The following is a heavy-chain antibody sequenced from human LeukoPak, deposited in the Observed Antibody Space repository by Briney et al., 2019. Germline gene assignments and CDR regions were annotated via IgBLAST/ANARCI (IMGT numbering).Heavy chain of an antibody. V-gene: IGHV3-53*01. Sequence: GGSLRLSCAASGFTVTSNYMSWVRQAPGKGLEWVSVIYGDGSTKYADSVKGRFTISRDNSKNTLSLQMNSLRAEDTAVYYCARKSTEGWCFDYWGQGTLVTVSS. J-gene: IGHJ4*02. D-gene: IGHD6-19*01. CDR1: GFTVTSNY. CDR2: IYGDGST. CDR3: ARKSTEGWCFDY.